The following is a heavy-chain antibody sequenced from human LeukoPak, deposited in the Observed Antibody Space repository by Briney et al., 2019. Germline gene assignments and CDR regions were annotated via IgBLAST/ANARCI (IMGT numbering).Heavy chain of an antibody. J-gene: IGHJ4*02. D-gene: IGHD3-3*01. CDR2: IYYSGST. CDR1: GGSISSSNYY. V-gene: IGHV4-31*03. Sequence: SETLSLTCTVSGGSISSSNYYWGWIRQPPGKGLEWIGYIYYSGSTYYNPSLKSRVTISVDTSKNQFSLKLSSVTAADTAVYYCARADNRNYDFWSFDYWGQGTLVTVSS. CDR3: ARADNRNYDFWSFDY.